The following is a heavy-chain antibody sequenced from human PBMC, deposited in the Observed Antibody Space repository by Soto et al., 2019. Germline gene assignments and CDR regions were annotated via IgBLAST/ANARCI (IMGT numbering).Heavy chain of an antibody. Sequence: EASVKVSCKASGGTFSSYAISWVRQAPGQGLEWMGGIIPIFGTANYAQKFQGRVTITADESTSTAYMELSSLRSEDTAVYYCARSYYGSGPPNYYYYGMDVWGQGTTVTVSS. CDR2: IIPIFGTA. D-gene: IGHD3-10*01. CDR3: ARSYYGSGPPNYYYYGMDV. CDR1: GGTFSSYA. V-gene: IGHV1-69*13. J-gene: IGHJ6*02.